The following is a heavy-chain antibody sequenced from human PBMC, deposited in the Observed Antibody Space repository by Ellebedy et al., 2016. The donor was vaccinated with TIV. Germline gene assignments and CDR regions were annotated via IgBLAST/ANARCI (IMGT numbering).Heavy chain of an antibody. CDR1: GGSISSSNW. Sequence: SETLSLTXAVSGGSISSSNWWSWVRQPPGKGLEWIGEIYHSGSTNYNPSLKSRVTISVDTSKNQFSLKLSSVTAADTAVYYCARQVVAANYYGMDVWGQGTTVTVSS. CDR3: ARQVVAANYYGMDV. D-gene: IGHD2-15*01. CDR2: IYHSGST. J-gene: IGHJ6*02. V-gene: IGHV4-4*02.